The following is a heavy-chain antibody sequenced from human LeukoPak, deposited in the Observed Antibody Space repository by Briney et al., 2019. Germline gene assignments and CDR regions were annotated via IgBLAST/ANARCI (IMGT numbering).Heavy chain of an antibody. CDR1: GFTFSAHT. V-gene: IGHV3-21*06. D-gene: IGHD3-10*01. CDR3: AREEWYGFYFHP. Sequence: MPGGSLRLSCAASGFTFSAHTMSWVRQAPGKGLEWVSSISPSSTNIFQPASMKGRFTISRDNAKNSLFLQIHSLRVEDTAVYYCAREEWYGFYFHPWGQGTPVTVPS. J-gene: IGHJ5*01. CDR2: ISPSSTNI.